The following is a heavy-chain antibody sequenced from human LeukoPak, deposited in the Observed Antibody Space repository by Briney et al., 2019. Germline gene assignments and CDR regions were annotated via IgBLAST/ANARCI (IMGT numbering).Heavy chain of an antibody. CDR2: INTDGART. V-gene: IGHV3-74*01. J-gene: IGHJ4*02. CDR1: VFSFISYE. CDR3: ARELPREVTLDY. D-gene: IGHD2-21*02. Sequence: GGSLRLSHAASVFSFISYEMQWVRDTPGEGLGWVSRINTDGARTSYADSVNGLFTISRGNAKNTLYLQMNSLRAEDTAKCYCARELPREVTLDYWGQGTLVTVSS.